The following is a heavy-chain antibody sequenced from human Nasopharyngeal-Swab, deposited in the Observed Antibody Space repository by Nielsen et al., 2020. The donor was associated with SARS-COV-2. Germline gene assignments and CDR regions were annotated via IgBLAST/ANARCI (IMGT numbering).Heavy chain of an antibody. CDR1: GGSVSSNDW. D-gene: IGHD2-2*01. Sequence: SETLSLTCAVSGGSVSSNDWWTWVRQSPGKGLAWIGEVSHSGSINYNPSLKSRVTLSMDKSKRQFSLRLTSVSAADTAVYFCARGDLVVVPSPILGLGPFFYYFYLDVWGKWTTVTVSS. CDR3: ARGDLVVVPSPILGLGPFFYYFYLDV. CDR2: VSHSGSI. V-gene: IGHV4-4*02. J-gene: IGHJ6*03.